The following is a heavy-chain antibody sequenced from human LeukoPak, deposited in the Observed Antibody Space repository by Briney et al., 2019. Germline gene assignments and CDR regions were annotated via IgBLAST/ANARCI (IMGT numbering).Heavy chain of an antibody. D-gene: IGHD3-10*01. CDR3: ARSVGEKTPFDY. Sequence: SETLSLTCTVSGGSISSYYWSWIRQPPGKGLEWIGNIYYSGSTNYNPSLKSRVTISVDTSKNQFSLKLSSVSAADTAVYYCARSVGEKTPFDYWGQGTLVTVSS. CDR2: IYYSGST. CDR1: GGSISSYY. V-gene: IGHV4-59*01. J-gene: IGHJ4*02.